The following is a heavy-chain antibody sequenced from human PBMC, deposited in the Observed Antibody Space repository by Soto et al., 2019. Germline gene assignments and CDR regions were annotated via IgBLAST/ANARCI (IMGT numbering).Heavy chain of an antibody. V-gene: IGHV4-59*11. J-gene: IGHJ4*02. Sequence: SETLSLTCTFSGGSISNHYWSWIRQPPGKGLEWIGYIYYNGNTNYNPSHKSRDTMSVDTSKKQISLTLSSVTAADTAVYYCARANWYSEYWGQGTLVTVSS. CDR2: IYYNGNT. CDR3: ARANWYSEY. CDR1: GGSISNHY. D-gene: IGHD7-27*01.